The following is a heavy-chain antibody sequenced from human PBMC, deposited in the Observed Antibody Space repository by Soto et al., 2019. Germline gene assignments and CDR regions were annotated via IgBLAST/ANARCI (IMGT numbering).Heavy chain of an antibody. CDR1: GFTFSSYG. V-gene: IGHV3-30*18. CDR3: AKDLGYYYDSSGYYESGAFGY. CDR2: ISYDGSNK. Sequence: GGSLRLSCAASGFTFSSYGMHWVRQAPGKGLEWVAVISYDGSNKYYADSVKGRFTISRDNSRNTLYLQMNSLRAEDTAVYYCAKDLGYYYDSSGYYESGAFGYWGQGTLVTVSS. J-gene: IGHJ4*02. D-gene: IGHD3-22*01.